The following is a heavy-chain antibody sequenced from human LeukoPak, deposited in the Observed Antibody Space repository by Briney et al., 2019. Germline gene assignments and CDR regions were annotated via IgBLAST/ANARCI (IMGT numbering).Heavy chain of an antibody. Sequence: PGGTLRLSCAASGFTFSSNGMSWVRQAPGKGLEWVSSISSSSSYIYYADSVKGRFTISRDNAKNSLYLQMNSLRAEDTAVYYCARVNSGYDWHYYYYMDVWGKGTTVTVSS. CDR3: ARVNSGYDWHYYYYMDV. V-gene: IGHV3-21*01. CDR1: GFTFSSNG. CDR2: ISSSSSYI. D-gene: IGHD5-12*01. J-gene: IGHJ6*03.